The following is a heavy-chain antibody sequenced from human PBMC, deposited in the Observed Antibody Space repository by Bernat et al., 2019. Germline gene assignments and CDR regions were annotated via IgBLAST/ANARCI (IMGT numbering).Heavy chain of an antibody. CDR3: AHRSVVVDFDY. J-gene: IGHJ4*02. CDR2: IYWDDDK. CDR1: GFSLSNARMG. V-gene: IGHV2-5*08. D-gene: IGHD2-15*01. Sequence: QVTLKESGPVLVKPTETLTLTCTVSGFSLSNARMGVSWIRQPPGKALEWLALIYWDDDKRYSPSLKSRLTITKDTSKNQVVLTMTNMDPVDTATYYCAHRSVVVDFDYWGQGTLVTVSS.